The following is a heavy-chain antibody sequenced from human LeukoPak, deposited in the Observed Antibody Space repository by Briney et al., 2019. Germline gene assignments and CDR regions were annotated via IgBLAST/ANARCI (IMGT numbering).Heavy chain of an antibody. CDR1: GFTFSSYS. D-gene: IGHD3/OR15-3a*01. CDR2: IISSSSTI. Sequence: GGSLRLSCAASGFTFSSYSMNWVRQAPGKGLEWVSYIISSSSTIYYADSVKGRFTISRDNAKNSLYLQMNSLRAEDTAVYYCARTGLVNDYWGQGTLVTVSS. V-gene: IGHV3-48*04. CDR3: ARTGLVNDY. J-gene: IGHJ4*02.